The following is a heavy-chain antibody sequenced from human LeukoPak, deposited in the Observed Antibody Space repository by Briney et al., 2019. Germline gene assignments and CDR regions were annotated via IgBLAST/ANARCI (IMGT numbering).Heavy chain of an antibody. CDR3: ARGAIFGVTTRVYGMDV. CDR1: GYTFTTYD. J-gene: IGHJ6*02. V-gene: IGHV1-8*01. CDR2: MNPNSGGT. Sequence: ASVKVSCKASGYTFTTYDINWVRQAPGQGLEWVAWMNPNSGGTVYAQNFQGRVTLARDTSIGTAYMELNSLTSEDTAVYYCARGAIFGVTTRVYGMDVWGQGTTVTVSS. D-gene: IGHD3-3*01.